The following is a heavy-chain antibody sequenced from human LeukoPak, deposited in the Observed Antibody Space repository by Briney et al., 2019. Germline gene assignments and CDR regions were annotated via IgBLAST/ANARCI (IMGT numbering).Heavy chain of an antibody. V-gene: IGHV3-53*01. CDR3: ARETSVAGILYGMDV. D-gene: IGHD4-23*01. CDR1: GFTFSNAW. J-gene: IGHJ6*02. Sequence: GGSLRLSCATSGFTFSNAWMNWVRQAPGKGLEWVSVIYSDDNTYYADSVKGRFTISRDNSKNTLDLQMNSLRVEDTAVYYCARETSVAGILYGMDVWGQGTTVTVSS. CDR2: IYSDDNT.